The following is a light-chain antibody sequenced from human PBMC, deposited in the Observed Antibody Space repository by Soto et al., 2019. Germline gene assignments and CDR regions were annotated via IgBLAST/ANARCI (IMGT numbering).Light chain of an antibody. CDR2: AVT. V-gene: IGLV2-14*03. Sequence: QSALTQPASVSGSPGQSITMSCTGTSSDIGAYNYVSWYQQHPGKAPKLMLYAVTNRPSGVSNRFSGSKSGNTASLTISGLQAEDEADYYCSSSTSSNTLVFGGGTKLTVL. CDR3: SSSTSSNTLV. CDR1: SSDIGAYNY. J-gene: IGLJ2*01.